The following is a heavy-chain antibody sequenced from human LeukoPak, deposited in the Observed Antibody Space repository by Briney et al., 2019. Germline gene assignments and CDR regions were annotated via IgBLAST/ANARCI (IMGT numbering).Heavy chain of an antibody. Sequence: GGSLRLSCAASGFTVSGNYISWVRQSPGKGLEWVSVIYSGETTYYADSVKGRFTLFRDNFKNTVYLQMNSLGAEDTAVYYCARGYSSSSFFDYWGQGTLVTVSS. CDR2: IYSGETT. V-gene: IGHV3-66*01. CDR3: ARGYSSSSFFDY. CDR1: GFTVSGNY. D-gene: IGHD6-6*01. J-gene: IGHJ4*02.